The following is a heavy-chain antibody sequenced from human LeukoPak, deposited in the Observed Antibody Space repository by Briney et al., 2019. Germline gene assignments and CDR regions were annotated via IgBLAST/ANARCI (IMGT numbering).Heavy chain of an antibody. CDR3: ASPAALCGGDCLI. Sequence: KPSETLSLTCAVSGGSISSSNWWSWVRQPPGKGLEWIGEIYHSGSTNYNPSLKSRVTISVDKSKNQFSLKLSSVTAADTAVYYCASPAALCGGDCLIWGQGTMVTVSS. D-gene: IGHD2-21*02. V-gene: IGHV4-4*02. J-gene: IGHJ3*02. CDR1: GGSISSSNW. CDR2: IYHSGST.